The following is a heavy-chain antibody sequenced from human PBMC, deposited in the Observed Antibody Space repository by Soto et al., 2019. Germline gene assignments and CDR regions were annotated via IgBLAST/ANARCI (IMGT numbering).Heavy chain of an antibody. V-gene: IGHV1-46*03. CDR1: GYTFTSYY. D-gene: IGHD2-2*01. CDR3: ARAAMPKEVNNWFDP. J-gene: IGHJ5*02. Sequence: ASVKVSCKASGYTFTSYYMHWVRQAPGQGLEWMGIINPSGGSTSYAQKFQGRVTMTRDTSTSTVYMELSSLRSEDTAVYYCARAAMPKEVNNWFDPWGQGTLVTVSS. CDR2: INPSGGST.